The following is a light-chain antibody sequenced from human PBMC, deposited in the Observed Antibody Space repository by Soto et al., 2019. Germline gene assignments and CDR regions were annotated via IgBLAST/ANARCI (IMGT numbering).Light chain of an antibody. J-gene: IGKJ1*01. CDR2: AAS. V-gene: IGKV3-15*01. Sequence: EIVMTQSPATLSVSPGERATLSCRASQSVNSNLAWYQQRSGQAPRLLINAASTRATGVPGRFSGSGSGTEFTLAISSLQSEDFAVYYCQQYHIWPRTFGQGTKVDIK. CDR1: QSVNSN. CDR3: QQYHIWPRT.